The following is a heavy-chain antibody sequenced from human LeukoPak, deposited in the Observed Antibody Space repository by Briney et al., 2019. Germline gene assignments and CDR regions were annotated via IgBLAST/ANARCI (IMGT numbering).Heavy chain of an antibody. V-gene: IGHV1-2*02. CDR1: GYTFSGYY. D-gene: IGHD2-21*02. Sequence: ASVTVSFKASGYTFSGYYIHWVRQAPGQGLEWMGWISPSSGGTNYAQKFQGRVIMTRDTSIGTAYMELSRLTSDDTAVYYCASPKYGDFYFDYWGQGTLVTVAS. CDR3: ASPKYGDFYFDY. J-gene: IGHJ4*02. CDR2: ISPSSGGT.